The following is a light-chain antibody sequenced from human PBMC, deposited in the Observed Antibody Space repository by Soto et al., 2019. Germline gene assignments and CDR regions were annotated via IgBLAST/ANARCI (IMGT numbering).Light chain of an antibody. J-gene: IGKJ1*01. V-gene: IGKV3-11*01. CDR2: DAS. Sequence: EIVLTQSPATLSLSPGERATLSCRASQSVSRYLAWYQQKPGQAPRLLIHDASNRATGVSARFSGSGSGTDFTLTISSLEPDDFATYYCQQYNSYSWTFGQGTKVDIK. CDR3: QQYNSYSWT. CDR1: QSVSRY.